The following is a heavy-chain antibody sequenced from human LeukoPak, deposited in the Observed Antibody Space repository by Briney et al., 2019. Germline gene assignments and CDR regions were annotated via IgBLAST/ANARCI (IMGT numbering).Heavy chain of an antibody. J-gene: IGHJ4*02. V-gene: IGHV1-69*02. Sequence: SVKVSCKASGYTFTSYYMHWVRQAPGQGLEWMGRIIPILGIANYAQKFQGRVTITADKSTSTAYVELSSLRSEDTAVYYCAAHYYDSSGYSTYWGQGTLVTVSS. CDR3: AAHYYDSSGYSTY. D-gene: IGHD3-22*01. CDR1: GYTFTSYY. CDR2: IIPILGIA.